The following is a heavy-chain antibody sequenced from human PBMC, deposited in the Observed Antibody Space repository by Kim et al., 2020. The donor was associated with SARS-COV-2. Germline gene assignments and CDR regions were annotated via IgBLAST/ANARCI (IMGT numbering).Heavy chain of an antibody. CDR3: ARERRDGSYYYFDY. J-gene: IGHJ4*02. D-gene: IGHD3-3*01. CDR2: IYESGTT. V-gene: IGHV4-59*01. Sequence: SETLSLTCTVSGGSISNYYWSWIRQPPGKGLEWIAYIYESGTTNYNPSLKSRVTISVDTSKSQFSLKLSSVTAADTAVYYCARERRDGSYYYFDYWGQGTLVTVSS. CDR1: GGSISNYY.